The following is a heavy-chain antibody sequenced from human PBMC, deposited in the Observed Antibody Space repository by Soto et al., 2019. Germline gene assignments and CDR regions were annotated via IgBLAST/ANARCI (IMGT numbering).Heavy chain of an antibody. J-gene: IGHJ4*02. V-gene: IGHV4-39*01. D-gene: IGHD1-1*01. CDR1: GGSVSSSSYY. CDR3: GRLKALATISYYFDY. Sequence: SETLSLTCTVSGGSVSSSSYYWGWVRQPPGKGLEWIGSVYYSGSTYYNPSLESRVTISVDKSKNQFSLKLMSLSAADTDVYYCGRLKALATISYYFDYWGQGALVTVSS. CDR2: VYYSGST.